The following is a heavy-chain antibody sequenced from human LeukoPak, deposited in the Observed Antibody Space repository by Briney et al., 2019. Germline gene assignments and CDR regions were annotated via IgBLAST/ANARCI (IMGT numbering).Heavy chain of an antibody. J-gene: IGHJ4*02. CDR3: ARDLYYYDSSGYHDY. Sequence: PGGSLRLSCAASGFTFSSYSMNWVRQAPGKGLEWVSSISSSSSYIYYADSVKGRFTISRDNAKNSLYLQMNSLRAEDTAVYYCARDLYYYDSSGYHDYWGQGTLVTVSS. CDR1: GFTFSSYS. CDR2: ISSSSSYI. V-gene: IGHV3-21*01. D-gene: IGHD3-22*01.